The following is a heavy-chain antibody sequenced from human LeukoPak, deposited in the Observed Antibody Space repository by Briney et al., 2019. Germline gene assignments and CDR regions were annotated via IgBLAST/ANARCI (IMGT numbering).Heavy chain of an antibody. D-gene: IGHD6-19*01. CDR1: GGTFSSYA. V-gene: IGHV1-69*01. CDR2: IIPIFGTA. CDR3: ARDFSSGGSGY. J-gene: IGHJ4*02. Sequence: ASVKVSCKASGGTFSSYAIRWVRQAPGQGLEWMGGIIPIFGTANYAQKFQGRVTITADESTSTAYMELSRLRSEDTAVYYCARDFSSGGSGYWGQGTLVTVSS.